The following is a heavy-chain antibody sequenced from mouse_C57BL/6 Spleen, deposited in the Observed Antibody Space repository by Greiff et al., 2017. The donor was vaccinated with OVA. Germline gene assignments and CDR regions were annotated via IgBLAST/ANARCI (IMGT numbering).Heavy chain of an antibody. D-gene: IGHD1-1*01. CDR3: ARYEEATIVARGVYYFDY. CDR2: IRNKANGYTT. V-gene: IGHV7-3*01. CDR1: GFTFTDYY. J-gene: IGHJ2*01. Sequence: EVKVVESGGGLVQPGGSLSLSCAASGFTFTDYYMSWVRQPPGKALEWLGFIRNKANGYTTEYSASVKGRFTISRDNSKSILYLQMNALRAEDSATYYCARYEEATIVARGVYYFDYWGQGTTLTVSS.